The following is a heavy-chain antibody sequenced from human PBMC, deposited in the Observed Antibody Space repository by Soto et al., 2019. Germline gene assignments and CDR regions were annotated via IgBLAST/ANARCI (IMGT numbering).Heavy chain of an antibody. D-gene: IGHD3-22*01. CDR2: IDWDDDK. J-gene: IGHJ4*02. Sequence: SGPTPMNPTQTLTLTCTFPGFSHSSSGMCVSWIRQPPGKALEWLALIDWDDDKYYSTSLKTRLTISKDTSKNQVVLTMTNMDPVDTATYYCARSYYYDSSGYYYFDYWGQETLVTVSS. V-gene: IGHV2-70*01. CDR1: GFSHSSSGMC. CDR3: ARSYYYDSSGYYYFDY.